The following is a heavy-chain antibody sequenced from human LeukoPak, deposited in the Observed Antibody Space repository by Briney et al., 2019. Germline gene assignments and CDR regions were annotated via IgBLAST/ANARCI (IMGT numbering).Heavy chain of an antibody. V-gene: IGHV3-23*01. D-gene: IGHD6-19*01. CDR2: INANSGTT. CDR3: AKPISGGLAVTADWFHP. J-gene: IGHJ5*01. CDR1: GFTFSSYA. Sequence: PGGSLRLSCAASGFTFSSYAMSWLRQPPGKGLEWVSTINANSGTTSYAASVRGRFTISRENSKNTLYLQVNTLRADDTATYYCAKPISGGLAVTADWFHPWGQGTLVVVSS.